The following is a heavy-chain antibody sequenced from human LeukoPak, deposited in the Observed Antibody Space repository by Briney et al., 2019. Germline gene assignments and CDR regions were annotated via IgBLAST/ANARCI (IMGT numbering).Heavy chain of an antibody. Sequence: ASVKVSCKASGYTFTSYAIHWVRQAPGQRLEWMGWINAGNGNTKYSQKFQGRVTITRDTSASTAYMELSSLRSEDTAVYYCARDRGYQLPRDAFDIWGQGTMVTVSS. CDR3: ARDRGYQLPRDAFDI. CDR1: GYTFTSYA. D-gene: IGHD2-2*01. V-gene: IGHV1-3*01. CDR2: INAGNGNT. J-gene: IGHJ3*02.